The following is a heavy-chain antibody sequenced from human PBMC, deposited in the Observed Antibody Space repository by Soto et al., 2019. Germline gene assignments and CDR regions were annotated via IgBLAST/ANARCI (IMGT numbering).Heavy chain of an antibody. CDR2: IYYSGST. J-gene: IGHJ6*02. D-gene: IGHD6-19*01. CDR3: ARVPGVAGYYYYYGMDV. Sequence: SETLSLTCTVSGGSISSYYWSWIRQPPGKGLEWIGYIYYSGSTNYNPSLKSRVTISVDTSKNQFSLKLSSVTAADTAVYYCARVPGVAGYYYYYGMDVWGQGTTVTVS. V-gene: IGHV4-59*01. CDR1: GGSISSYY.